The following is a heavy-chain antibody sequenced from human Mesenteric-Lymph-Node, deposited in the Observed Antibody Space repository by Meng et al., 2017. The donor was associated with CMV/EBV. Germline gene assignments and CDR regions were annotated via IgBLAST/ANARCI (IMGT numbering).Heavy chain of an antibody. CDR3: AMERLHDHGGNYFDH. J-gene: IGHJ4*02. V-gene: IGHV1-69*05. CDR2: IVPKSGTT. D-gene: IGHD4-23*01. Sequence: SVKVSCKTSGGVFSAYAINWVRQAPGQGLEWLGGIVPKSGTTNYAQKFQGRVTLTRDTSTSTVYMELYSLRSEDTAVHYCAMERLHDHGGNYFDHWGQGTLVTVSS. CDR1: GGVFSAYA.